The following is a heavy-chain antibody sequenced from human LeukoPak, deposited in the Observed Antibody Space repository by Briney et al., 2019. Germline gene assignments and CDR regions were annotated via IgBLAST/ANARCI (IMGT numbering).Heavy chain of an antibody. J-gene: IGHJ4*02. CDR3: AKVSFDYYDCSGPVDY. Sequence: PGRSLRLSCAASGFTFSSYGMHWVRQAPGKGLEWVAVISYDGSNKYYADSVKGRFTISRDNSKNTLYLQMNSLRAEDTAVYYCAKVSFDYYDCSGPVDYWGQGTLVTVSS. CDR2: ISYDGSNK. CDR1: GFTFSSYG. D-gene: IGHD3-22*01. V-gene: IGHV3-30*18.